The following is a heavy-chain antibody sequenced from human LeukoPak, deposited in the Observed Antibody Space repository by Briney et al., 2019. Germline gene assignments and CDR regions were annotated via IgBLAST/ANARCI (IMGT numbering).Heavy chain of an antibody. CDR3: ARQCSITSCL. CDR1: GFTFSSYS. V-gene: IGHV3-21*01. D-gene: IGHD2-2*01. Sequence: GGSLRLSCAASGFTFSSYSMNWVRQAPGKGLEWVSSISSSSSYIYHADSVKGRFTISRDNAKSSLYLQMDSLRAEDTAVYYCARQCSITSCLWGQGTLVTVSS. J-gene: IGHJ4*02. CDR2: ISSSSSYI.